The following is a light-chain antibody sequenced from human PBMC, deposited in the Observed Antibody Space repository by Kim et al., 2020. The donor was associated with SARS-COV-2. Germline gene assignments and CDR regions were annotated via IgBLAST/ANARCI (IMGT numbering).Light chain of an antibody. V-gene: IGLV1-47*02. J-gene: IGLJ2*01. Sequence: ELTQPLSASGTPGQRVIISCSGSSTNIGSNYVYWYQQFPGTAPKLLIYRLNQRSSGVPDLFSGSKSDTSASLTSSVHRSEDEAYYYCASWDNSLSGPVFGGGTKLTVL. CDR1: STNIGSNY. CDR3: ASWDNSLSGPV. CDR2: RLN.